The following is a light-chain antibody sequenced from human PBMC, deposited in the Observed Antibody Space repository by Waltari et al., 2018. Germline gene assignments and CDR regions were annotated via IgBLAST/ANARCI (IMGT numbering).Light chain of an antibody. CDR3: AAWDDSVNGYV. CDR1: RSNIGDNA. V-gene: IGLV1-44*01. CDR2: TDN. J-gene: IGLJ1*01. Sequence: QSVLTQPPSASGTPGERVTIPCSGSRSNIGDNAVNWYQHLPGAAPELLIYTDNHGPECVPARFSGSKSGTSASLGISGLQSEDEATYYCAAWDDSVNGYVFGSGTEVTVL.